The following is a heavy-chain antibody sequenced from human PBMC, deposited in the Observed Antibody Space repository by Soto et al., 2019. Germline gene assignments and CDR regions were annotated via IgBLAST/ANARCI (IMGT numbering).Heavy chain of an antibody. V-gene: IGHV3-21*01. CDR2: IRGFSPYT. CDR1: GFTFRTYT. J-gene: IGHJ4*02. CDR3: ARDQRGSGSAFDY. Sequence: PGGSLRLSCISSGFTFRTYTMNWVRQAPGKGLEWVSGIRGFSPYTFYAESVRGRFAISRDNAKNSLYLQMNSLRAEDTAVYYCARDQRGSGSAFDYWGQGTLVTVSS. D-gene: IGHD3-10*01.